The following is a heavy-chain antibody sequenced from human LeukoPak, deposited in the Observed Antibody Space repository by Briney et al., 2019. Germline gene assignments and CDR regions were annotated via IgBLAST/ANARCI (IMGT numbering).Heavy chain of an antibody. CDR3: ARGRTYYYGSGSFFDY. D-gene: IGHD3-10*01. CDR1: GGSISSYY. CDR2: IYYSGST. Sequence: SETLSLTCTVSGGSISSYYWSWIRQPPGKGLEWIGYIYYSGSTNYNPSLKSRVTISVDTSKNQFSLKLSSVTAADTAVYYCARGRTYYYGSGSFFDYWGQGTLVTVSS. V-gene: IGHV4-59*01. J-gene: IGHJ4*02.